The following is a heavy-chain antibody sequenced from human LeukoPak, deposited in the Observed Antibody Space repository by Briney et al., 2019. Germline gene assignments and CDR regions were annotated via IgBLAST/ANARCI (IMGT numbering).Heavy chain of an antibody. CDR2: ISYDGSNK. V-gene: IGHV3-30*18. CDR1: GFTFSSYG. CDR3: AKGGRITIFGEVIKGGRLSSPADD. J-gene: IGHJ4*02. Sequence: GRSLRLSCAASGFTFSSYGMHWVRQAPGKGLEWVAVISYDGSNKYYADSVKGRCTISRDNSKNTLFLQMNSLRAEDTAVYYCAKGGRITIFGEVIKGGRLSSPADDWGQGTLVTVSS. D-gene: IGHD3-3*01.